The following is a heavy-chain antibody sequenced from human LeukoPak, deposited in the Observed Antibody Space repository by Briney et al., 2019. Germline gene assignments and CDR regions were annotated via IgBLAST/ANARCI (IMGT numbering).Heavy chain of an antibody. V-gene: IGHV3-7*01. D-gene: IGHD6-19*01. CDR2: IKQDGSEK. J-gene: IGHJ4*02. CDR1: GFTFSSYW. Sequence: GGSLRLSCAASGFTFSSYWMSWVRQAPGKGLEWVANIKQDGSEKYYVDSVKGRFTISRDNAKNSLYLQMNSLRAEDTAGYYCAREVVSSGWYRGTYFDYWGQGTLVTVSS. CDR3: AREVVSSGWYRGTYFDY.